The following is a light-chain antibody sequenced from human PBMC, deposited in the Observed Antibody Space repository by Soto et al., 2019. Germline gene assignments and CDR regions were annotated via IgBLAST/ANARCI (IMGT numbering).Light chain of an antibody. Sequence: TVLTQSPVTLSLSPGERATLSCRASQSVGGNVAGYQQKPGQAPKLLTSGASSKAPGIPDRFSGSGSGADFTLYISRLEPEDFALYDCQHYAAAPITFGQGTRLDI. CDR3: QHYAAAPIT. J-gene: IGKJ5*01. CDR1: QSVGGN. CDR2: GAS. V-gene: IGKV3-20*01.